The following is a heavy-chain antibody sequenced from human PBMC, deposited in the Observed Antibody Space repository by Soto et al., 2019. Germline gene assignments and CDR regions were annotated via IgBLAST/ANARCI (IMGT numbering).Heavy chain of an antibody. V-gene: IGHV3-23*01. D-gene: IGHD3-16*02. CDR2: ISGSGGST. Sequence: GGSLRLSCAASGFTFSSYAMSWVRQAPGKGLEWVSAISGSGGSTYYADSVKGRFTISRDNSKNTLYLQMNSLRAEDTAVYYCASVLMITFGGVIAHAYWGQGTLVPVDS. CDR3: ASVLMITFGGVIAHAY. J-gene: IGHJ4*02. CDR1: GFTFSSYA.